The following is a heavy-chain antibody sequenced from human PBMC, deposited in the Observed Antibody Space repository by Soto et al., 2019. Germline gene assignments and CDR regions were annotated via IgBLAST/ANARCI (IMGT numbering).Heavy chain of an antibody. CDR2: ISAYNGNT. Sequence: ASVKVSCKASGYTFTSYGFSWVRQAPGQGLEWMGWISAYNGNTNYAQKLQGRVTMTTDTSISTAYMELSRLRSEDTAVYYCARRAETNGWNGFGADKYYFDFWGQGTLVTVSS. CDR3: ARRAETNGWNGFGADKYYFDF. V-gene: IGHV1-18*04. CDR1: GYTFTSYG. J-gene: IGHJ4*02. D-gene: IGHD1-1*01.